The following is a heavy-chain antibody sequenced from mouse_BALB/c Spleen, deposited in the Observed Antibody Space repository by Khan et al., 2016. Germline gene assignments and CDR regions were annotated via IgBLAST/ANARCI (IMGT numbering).Heavy chain of an antibody. J-gene: IGHJ2*01. CDR3: ARYDGYAFEY. CDR1: GDSITSGY. CDR2: INYSGST. V-gene: IGHV3-8*02. D-gene: IGHD2-3*01. Sequence: EVKLLESGPSLVKPSQTLSLTCSVTGDSITSGYWNWIRKFPGNKLEYMGYINYSGSTYYNPSLKSRISITRDTSKNQYYLQLNSVPTEDTATYDCARYDGYAFEYRGQGTTLPVAS.